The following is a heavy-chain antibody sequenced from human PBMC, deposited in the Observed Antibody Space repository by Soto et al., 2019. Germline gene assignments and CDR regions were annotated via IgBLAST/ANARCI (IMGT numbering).Heavy chain of an antibody. Sequence: EVQLLESGGGLVQPGGSLRLSCAASGFTFSSYAMTWVRQAPGKGLEWVSAVSGSGGNTYYPDSVKGRFTISRDSSKNTLDLQVNSLRPEDTAVYYCARERLSYSSSWYFEYWGQGTLVTVSS. D-gene: IGHD6-13*01. V-gene: IGHV3-23*01. J-gene: IGHJ4*02. CDR2: VSGSGGNT. CDR1: GFTFSSYA. CDR3: ARERLSYSSSWYFEY.